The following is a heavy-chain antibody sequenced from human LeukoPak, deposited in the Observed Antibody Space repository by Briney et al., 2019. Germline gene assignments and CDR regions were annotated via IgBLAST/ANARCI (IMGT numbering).Heavy chain of an antibody. D-gene: IGHD6-19*01. J-gene: IGHJ4*02. V-gene: IGHV3-7*01. CDR1: GFTFSSYW. CDR2: IKQDGSEK. CDR3: ASGYSSGWSFDY. Sequence: GGSLRLSCAASGFTFSSYWMSWVRQAPGRGLEWVANIKQDGSEKYYVDSVKGRFTISRDNAKNSLYLQMNSLRAEDTAVYYCASGYSSGWSFDYWGQGTLVTVSS.